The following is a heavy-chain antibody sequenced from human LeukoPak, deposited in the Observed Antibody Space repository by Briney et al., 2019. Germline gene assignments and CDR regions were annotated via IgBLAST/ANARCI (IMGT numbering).Heavy chain of an antibody. CDR2: IYSGGST. J-gene: IGHJ3*02. D-gene: IGHD1-14*01. CDR1: GFTVSGNY. Sequence: GGSLRLSCAASGFTVSGNYMSWVRQAPGKGLEWVSSIYSGGSTYYADSVKGRFTISRDNSKNTVYLQMNSLRAEDTAVYFCARVRLDRSERNLDAFENWGQGTMVTVSS. CDR3: ARVRLDRSERNLDAFEN. V-gene: IGHV3-53*01.